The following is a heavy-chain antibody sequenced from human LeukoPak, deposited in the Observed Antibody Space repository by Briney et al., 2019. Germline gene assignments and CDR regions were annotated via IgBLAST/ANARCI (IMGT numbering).Heavy chain of an antibody. CDR2: IWYDGSNK. CDR1: GFTFSSYG. V-gene: IGHV3-33*01. J-gene: IGHJ6*04. Sequence: PGRSLRLSCAASGFTFSSYGMHWVRQAPGKGLEWAAVIWYDGSNKYFADSVKGRFTISRDNSKNTLYLQMNSLRVEDTGVYYCARDPYYYGMDVWGTGTTVTVSS. CDR3: ARDPYYYGMDV.